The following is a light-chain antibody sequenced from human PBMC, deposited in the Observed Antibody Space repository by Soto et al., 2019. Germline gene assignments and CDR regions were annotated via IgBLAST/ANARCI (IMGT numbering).Light chain of an antibody. J-gene: IGKJ5*01. CDR2: AAC. V-gene: IGKV1-16*02. CDR1: QDISNF. Sequence: DIQMTQSPSSLSASVGDRVTITCRASQDISNFLAWFQQKPGKAPKSLISAACSLQSGVTSKFSGSGSGTDFTLTINSLQPDDSATYYCQQYMRYPVTFGQGTRLEIK. CDR3: QQYMRYPVT.